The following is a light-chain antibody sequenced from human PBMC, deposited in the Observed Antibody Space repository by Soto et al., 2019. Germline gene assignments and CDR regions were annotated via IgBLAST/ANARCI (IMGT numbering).Light chain of an antibody. CDR2: GAS. J-gene: IGKJ1*01. CDR3: QHYDTYSRT. CDR1: QSVSSN. Sequence: DIVMTQSPATLSVSPGERATLSCRASQSVSSNLAWYQQKRGKARKLLMSGASSLERGVPSRFSGSGSGTEFTLTISSLQPDDFATYYCQHYDTYSRTFGQGTEVDIK. V-gene: IGKV1-5*01.